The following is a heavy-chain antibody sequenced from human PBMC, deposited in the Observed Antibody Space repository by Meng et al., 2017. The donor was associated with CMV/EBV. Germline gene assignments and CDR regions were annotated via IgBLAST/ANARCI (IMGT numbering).Heavy chain of an antibody. V-gene: IGHV4-39*07. Sequence: ESLKISCTVSGGSISSSSYYWGWIRQPPGKGLEWIGSIYYSGSTYYNPSLKSRVTISVDTSKNQFSLKLSSVTAADTAVYYCARGGGYYDFWSGYYIDYWGQGTLVTVSS. D-gene: IGHD3-3*01. J-gene: IGHJ4*02. CDR1: GGSISSSSYY. CDR3: ARGGGYYDFWSGYYIDY. CDR2: IYYSGST.